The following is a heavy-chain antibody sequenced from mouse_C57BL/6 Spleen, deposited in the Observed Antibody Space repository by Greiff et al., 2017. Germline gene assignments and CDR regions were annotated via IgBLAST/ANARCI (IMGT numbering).Heavy chain of an antibody. D-gene: IGHD2-3*01. Sequence: VQLQQSGAELMKPGASVKLSCKASGYTFTGYWIEWVKQRPGHGLEWIGEILPGDGYTNYNDKFKGKATFTADTSSNTAYMQLSSLTTEDSAIYYCASDYDGYPAWFAWWGQGTLVTVSA. CDR3: ASDYDGYPAWFAW. CDR1: GYTFTGYW. V-gene: IGHV1-9*01. CDR2: ILPGDGYT. J-gene: IGHJ3*01.